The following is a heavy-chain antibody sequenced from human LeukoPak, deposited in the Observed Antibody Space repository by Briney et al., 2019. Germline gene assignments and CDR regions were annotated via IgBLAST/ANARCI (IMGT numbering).Heavy chain of an antibody. CDR2: IYSGGGT. CDR3: ARGRNYFDY. CDR1: GFTLSAND. Sequence: GGSLRLSCAAPGFTLSANDMTWVRQAPGKGLEWVAVIYSGGGTYYSDSVKGRFTISRDNFKDTLYLQMNSLRAEDTAVYYCARGRNYFDYWGQGTLVTVSS. J-gene: IGHJ4*02. V-gene: IGHV3-53*01.